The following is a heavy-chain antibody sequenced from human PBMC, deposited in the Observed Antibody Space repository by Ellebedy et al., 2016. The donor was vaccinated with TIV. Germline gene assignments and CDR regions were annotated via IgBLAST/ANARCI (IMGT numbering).Heavy chain of an antibody. D-gene: IGHD4-23*01. CDR1: GGSFSGYY. Sequence: SETLSLXCAVYGGSFSGYYWSWIRQPPGKGLEWIGEINHSGSTNYNPSLKSRVTISVDTSKNQFSLKLSSVTAADTAVYYCARAGDYGGNYFDYWGQGTLVPVSS. J-gene: IGHJ4*02. CDR3: ARAGDYGGNYFDY. V-gene: IGHV4-34*01. CDR2: INHSGST.